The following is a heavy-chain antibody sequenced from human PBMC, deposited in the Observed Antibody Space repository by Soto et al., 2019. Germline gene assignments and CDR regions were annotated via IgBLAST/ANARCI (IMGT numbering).Heavy chain of an antibody. CDR1: GGTLSSYP. J-gene: IGHJ5*02. D-gene: IGHD3-10*01. V-gene: IGHV1-69*02. CDR2: IIPILGIA. CDR3: ARGGSGSYKYNWFDP. Sequence: QVQLVQSGAEVKKPGSSVKVSCKASGGTLSSYPISWVRQAPGQGLEWMGRIIPILGIANYAQKFQGRVTITADKSTSTAYMELSSLRSEDTAVYYCARGGSGSYKYNWFDPWGQGTLVTVSS.